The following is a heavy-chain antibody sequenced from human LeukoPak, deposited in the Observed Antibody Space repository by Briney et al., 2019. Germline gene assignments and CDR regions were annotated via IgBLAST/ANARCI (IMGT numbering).Heavy chain of an antibody. CDR2: IKSDASTI. CDR1: GFTFSSYW. Sequence: GGSLRLSCAASGFTFSSYWMHWVRQAPGKGLVWVSHIKSDASTITYADSVKGRFTISRDNAKNTLYLQMNSLRAEDTAVYYCARPSGPAAFDIWGQGTMVTVSS. CDR3: ARPSGPAAFDI. J-gene: IGHJ3*02. V-gene: IGHV3-74*03.